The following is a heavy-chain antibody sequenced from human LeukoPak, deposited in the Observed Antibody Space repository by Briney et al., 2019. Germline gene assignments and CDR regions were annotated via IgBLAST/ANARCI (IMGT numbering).Heavy chain of an antibody. D-gene: IGHD2-2*01. J-gene: IGHJ4*02. CDR2: IYPGDSDT. Sequence: KPGESLKISCTGSGYNFATYWIGWVRQMPGKGLEWMGIIYPGDSDTKYSPSFQGQVAISADKSISTAYPHWSSLKASDTAMYYCARRHQLGLYYFDYWGQGTLVTVSS. V-gene: IGHV5-51*01. CDR3: ARRHQLGLYYFDY. CDR1: GYNFATYW.